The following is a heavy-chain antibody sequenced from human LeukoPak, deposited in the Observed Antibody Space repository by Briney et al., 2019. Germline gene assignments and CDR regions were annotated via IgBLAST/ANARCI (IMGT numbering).Heavy chain of an antibody. CDR3: STGYCSGGSCYKYHGMDV. J-gene: IGHJ6*02. CDR1: GLTFSNAW. V-gene: IGHV3-15*04. D-gene: IGHD2-15*01. CDR2: IESKTDGGTA. Sequence: PGGSLRLSCAASGLTFSNAWMSWVRQAPGKGLEWVGRIESKTDGGTADYAAPVKGRFTISRDDSESTLHLQMNSLKTEDTAVYYCSTGYCSGGSCYKYHGMDVWGQGTTVTVSS.